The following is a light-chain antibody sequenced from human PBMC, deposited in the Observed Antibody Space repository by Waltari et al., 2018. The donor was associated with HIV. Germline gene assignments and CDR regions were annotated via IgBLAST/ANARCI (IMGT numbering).Light chain of an antibody. CDR3: LQSFESPLT. CDR1: QNINSL. CDR2: GAS. J-gene: IGKJ3*01. V-gene: IGKV1-39*01. Sequence: DIQMTQSPSSLSASVGDRVTITCRTSQNINSLLNWYQQKPGEVPKLLIYGASNFESGVPSRFSGSGYGTDFSLTSSSLQPDDFATYDCLQSFESPLTFGPGTTVDSK.